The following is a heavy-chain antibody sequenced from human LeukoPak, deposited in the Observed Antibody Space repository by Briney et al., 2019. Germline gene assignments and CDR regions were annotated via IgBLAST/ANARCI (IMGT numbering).Heavy chain of an antibody. CDR1: GFPFSYYG. D-gene: IGHD6-13*01. CDR2: IHYDGSNK. CDR3: VKDDSSLAI. J-gene: IGHJ3*02. V-gene: IGHV3-30*02. Sequence: GGSLRLPCADSGFPFSYYGMHWVRQAPGKGLEWVAFIHYDGSNKYYADSVKGRFTISRDNSKNTLYLQMNSLRPEDTAIYYCVKDDSSLAIWGQGTMVTVSS.